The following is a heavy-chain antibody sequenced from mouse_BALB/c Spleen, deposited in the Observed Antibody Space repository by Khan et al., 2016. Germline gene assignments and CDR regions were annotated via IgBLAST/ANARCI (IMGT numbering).Heavy chain of an antibody. CDR3: AREKTIPLDY. CDR1: GYTFSSYW. Sequence: VQLQESGAELMKPGASVKISCKATGYTFSSYWIEWVKQRPGHGLEWIGEILPGSGSTNYHEKIKGKATFTADTSSNTAYMQLSSLTSEDSAVYYCAREKTIPLDYWGQGTTLTVSS. CDR2: ILPGSGST. V-gene: IGHV1-9*01. J-gene: IGHJ2*01.